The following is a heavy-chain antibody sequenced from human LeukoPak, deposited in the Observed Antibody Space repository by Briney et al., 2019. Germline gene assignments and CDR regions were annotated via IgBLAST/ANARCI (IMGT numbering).Heavy chain of an antibody. D-gene: IGHD3-10*02. Sequence: GGSLRLSCAASGFTFSSYGMSWVRQAPGKGLEWVSSISRSGSHKYYADSVKGRFTISRDNAKNSLYLQMNSLRAEDTAVYYCAREGRKSRGVDLVRKKETGYYYYMDVWGKGTTVTVSS. CDR3: AREGRKSRGVDLVRKKETGYYYYMDV. J-gene: IGHJ6*03. V-gene: IGHV3-21*01. CDR2: ISRSGSHK. CDR1: GFTFSSYG.